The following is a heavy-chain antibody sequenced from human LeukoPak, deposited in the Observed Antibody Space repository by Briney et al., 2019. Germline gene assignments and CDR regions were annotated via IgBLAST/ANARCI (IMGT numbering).Heavy chain of an antibody. V-gene: IGHV4-59*01. D-gene: IGHD1-20*01. CDR2: IYYSGST. J-gene: IGHJ6*04. CDR1: GGSISSYY. CDR3: ARDRPDGITGTRGPYGMDV. Sequence: PSETLSLTCTVSGGSISSYYWSWIRQPPGKGLECIGYIYYSGSTNYNPSLKSRVTISVDTSKNQFSLKLSSVTAADTAVYYCARDRPDGITGTRGPYGMDVWGKGTTVTVSS.